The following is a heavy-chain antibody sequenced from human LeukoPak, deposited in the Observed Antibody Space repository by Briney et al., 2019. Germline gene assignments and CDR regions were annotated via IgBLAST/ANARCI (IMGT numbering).Heavy chain of an antibody. D-gene: IGHD3-9*01. CDR3: ARGITIFNWFDP. J-gene: IGHJ5*02. CDR2: IIPIFGTA. V-gene: IGHV1-69*05. CDR1: GGTFSSYA. Sequence: SSVKVSCKASGGTFSSYAISWVRQAPGQGLEWMGGIIPIFGTANHAQKFQGRVTITTDESTSTAYMELSSLRSEDTAVYYCARGITIFNWFDPWGQGTLVTVSS.